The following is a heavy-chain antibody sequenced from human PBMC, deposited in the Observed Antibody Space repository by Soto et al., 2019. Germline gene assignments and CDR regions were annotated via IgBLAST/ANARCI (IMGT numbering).Heavy chain of an antibody. CDR3: AKDRRFSSGWGALDI. J-gene: IGHJ3*02. CDR1: GFTFSSYA. V-gene: IGHV3-23*01. CDR2: ITGSAGST. D-gene: IGHD6-19*01. Sequence: EVQLLESGGGFVQPGESLRLSCAASGFTFSSYAMSWVRQAPGKGLEWVSTITGSAGSTYYEDSVKGRFTISRENSKKQLFLQMNSLRAEDTAVYYCAKDRRFSSGWGALDIWGQGTMVTVSS.